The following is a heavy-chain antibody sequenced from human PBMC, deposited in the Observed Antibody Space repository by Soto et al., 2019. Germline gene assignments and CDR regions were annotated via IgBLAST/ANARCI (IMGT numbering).Heavy chain of an antibody. V-gene: IGHV4-34*01. D-gene: IGHD6-6*01. J-gene: IGHJ5*02. CDR2: INHSGIT. CDR3: ARGRVSGERRMASRRAWFDP. Sequence: SETLSLTCAVYGGSLSGYYWSWIRQPPGKALEWIGEINHSGITNYSPSLKTRVTISGDTSKNQFSLKLSSVTAADTAVYYCARGRVSGERRMASRRAWFDPWGQGTLVTVSS. CDR1: GGSLSGYY.